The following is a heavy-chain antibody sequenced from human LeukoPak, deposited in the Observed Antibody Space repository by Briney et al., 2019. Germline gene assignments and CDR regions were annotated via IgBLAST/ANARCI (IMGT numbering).Heavy chain of an antibody. Sequence: GGSLRLSCAASGFTFDDYAMHWVRQAPGKGLEWVSGISWNSGSIGYADSVKGRFTISRDNAKNSLYLQMNSLRAEDTALYYCAKDMSVGYSYVYGIDYWGQGTLVTVSS. CDR1: GFTFDDYA. D-gene: IGHD5-18*01. CDR3: AKDMSVGYSYVYGIDY. J-gene: IGHJ4*02. CDR2: ISWNSGSI. V-gene: IGHV3-9*01.